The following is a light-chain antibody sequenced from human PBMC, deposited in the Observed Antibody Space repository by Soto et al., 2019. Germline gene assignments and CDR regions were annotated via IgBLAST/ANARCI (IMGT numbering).Light chain of an antibody. CDR1: SSDVGGYNY. CDR3: TSFTSSTTWV. V-gene: IGLV2-14*03. J-gene: IGLJ3*02. Sequence: QSALTQPASVSGSPGQSITISCTGTSSDVGGYNYVSWFQQHPGKAPKLKIYEVSNRPSGVSNRFSGSKSGNTASLTISGLQADDEADYYCTSFTSSTTWVFGGGTKLTVL. CDR2: EVS.